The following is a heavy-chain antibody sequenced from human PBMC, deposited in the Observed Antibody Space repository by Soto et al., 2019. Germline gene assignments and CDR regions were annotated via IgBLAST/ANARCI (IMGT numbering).Heavy chain of an antibody. CDR1: GFTFNHYY. CDR3: AAGPISVPGTFDS. Sequence: QVQLVESGGGLVKPGGSLRLSCAASGFTFNHYYMTWIRQAPGKGLEWVSYISNTGSSIYYADSVKGRFTISRDNAKNSLYLQMNSLRAEDTAVYYCAAGPISVPGTFDSWGQGTLVTVSS. V-gene: IGHV3-11*01. CDR2: ISNTGSSI. D-gene: IGHD6-19*01. J-gene: IGHJ4*02.